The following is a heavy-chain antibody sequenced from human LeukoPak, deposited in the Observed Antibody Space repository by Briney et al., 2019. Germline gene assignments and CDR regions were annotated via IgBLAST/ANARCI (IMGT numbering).Heavy chain of an antibody. CDR2: IIPIFGTA. CDR1: GGTFSSYA. J-gene: IGHJ2*01. Sequence: ASVKVSCKASGGTFSSYAISWVRQAPGQGLEWMGGIIPIFGTANYAQKFQGRVTITADESTSTAYMELSSLRSEDTAVYYCARASYDSSGYYYLLGYFDLWGRGTLVTVSS. CDR3: ARASYDSSGYYYLLGYFDL. D-gene: IGHD3-22*01. V-gene: IGHV1-69*01.